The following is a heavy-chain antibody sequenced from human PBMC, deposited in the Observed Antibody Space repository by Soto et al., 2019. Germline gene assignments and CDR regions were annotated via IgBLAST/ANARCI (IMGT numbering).Heavy chain of an antibody. Sequence: QVQLVESGAEVKKPGTSVTVSCKASGYTFTSYYLHWVRQAPGQGLEWMGKINPSGGTTSYAQKFQGRVTMTRDTSTSTVYMDLSSLRSEDTAVYYCVRGDYYDSSGYYGDPPYFDYWGQGTLVTVSS. J-gene: IGHJ4*02. D-gene: IGHD3-22*01. CDR3: VRGDYYDSSGYYGDPPYFDY. CDR2: INPSGGTT. CDR1: GYTFTSYY. V-gene: IGHV1-46*01.